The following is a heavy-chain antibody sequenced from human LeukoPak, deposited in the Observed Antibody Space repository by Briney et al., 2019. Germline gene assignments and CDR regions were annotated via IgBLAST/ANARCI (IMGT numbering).Heavy chain of an antibody. D-gene: IGHD2-15*01. CDR2: ISGSGGST. J-gene: IGHJ4*02. V-gene: IGHV3-23*01. CDR1: GFTFSSFG. CDR3: AKGIEVVAATGFDY. Sequence: PGGSLRLSCAASGFTFSSFGMSWVRQAPGKGLEWVSAISGSGGSTYYADSVKGRFTISRDNSKNTLYLQMNSLRAEDTAVYYCAKGIEVVAATGFDYWGQGTLVTVSS.